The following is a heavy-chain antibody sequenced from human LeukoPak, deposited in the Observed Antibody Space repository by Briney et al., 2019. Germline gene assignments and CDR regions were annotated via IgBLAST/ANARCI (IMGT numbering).Heavy chain of an antibody. CDR2: IYYSGSA. V-gene: IGHV4-39*01. D-gene: IGHD1-26*01. Sequence: SETLSLTXTVSGGSISSSSYYWGWIRQPPGKGLEWIGSIYYSGSAYYNPSLKSRVTISVDTSKNQFSLKLSSVTAADTAVHYCARRVGPNYYYYYMDVWGKGTTVTVSS. J-gene: IGHJ6*03. CDR3: ARRVGPNYYYYYMDV. CDR1: GGSISSSSYY.